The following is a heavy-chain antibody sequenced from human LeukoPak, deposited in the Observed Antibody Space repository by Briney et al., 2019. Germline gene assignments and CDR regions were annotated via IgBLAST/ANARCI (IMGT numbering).Heavy chain of an antibody. D-gene: IGHD6-19*01. Sequence: GGSLRLSCAASGFTFSSYGMNWVRQAPGRGLEWVAVIWYDGSNKYYADSVKGRFTISRDNSKNTLSLQMNSLRAEDTAVYYCARLGSGWSFDFWGQGTLVAVSS. CDR3: ARLGSGWSFDF. J-gene: IGHJ4*02. V-gene: IGHV3-33*01. CDR1: GFTFSSYG. CDR2: IWYDGSNK.